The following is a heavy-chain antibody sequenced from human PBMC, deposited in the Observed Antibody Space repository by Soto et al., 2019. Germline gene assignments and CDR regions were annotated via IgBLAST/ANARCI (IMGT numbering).Heavy chain of an antibody. CDR1: GGSISSYY. V-gene: IGHV4-59*01. CDR3: ARGRRMRRWLQSPGNYYFAY. J-gene: IGHJ4*02. D-gene: IGHD5-12*01. CDR2: IYYSGST. Sequence: SETLSLTCTVSGGSISSYYWSWIRQPPGKGLEWIGYIYYSGSTNYNPSLKSRVTISVDTSKNQFSLKLSSVTAADTAVYYCARGRRMRRWLQSPGNYYFAYSGEGTMVTVYS.